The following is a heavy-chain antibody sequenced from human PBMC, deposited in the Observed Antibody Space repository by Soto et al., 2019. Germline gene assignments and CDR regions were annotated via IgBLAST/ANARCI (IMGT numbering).Heavy chain of an antibody. V-gene: IGHV3-64D*06. J-gene: IGHJ5*02. Sequence: GGSLRLSCSASGFTFSEYSMHWVRQAPGKGLQYVSTISSDGDITYYADSVKGRFTISRDNSKNTLYLQMNSLRPEDTAVYYCVKVSTFYDILTGYSSTNLFDPWGQGTLVTVSS. CDR1: GFTFSEYS. D-gene: IGHD3-9*01. CDR2: ISSDGDIT. CDR3: VKVSTFYDILTGYSSTNLFDP.